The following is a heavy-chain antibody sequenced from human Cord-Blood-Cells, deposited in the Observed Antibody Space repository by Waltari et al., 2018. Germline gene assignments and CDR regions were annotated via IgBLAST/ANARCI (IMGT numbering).Heavy chain of an antibody. Sequence: QVQLVQSGAEVKKPGASVTVSCKVSGYTLPELSMHWVRQAPGKGLEWMGGFDPEDGETIYAQKFQGRVTMTEDTSTDTAYMELSSLRSEDTAVYYCALMGRYCSSTSCYHNWFDPWGQGTLVTVSS. J-gene: IGHJ5*02. CDR2: FDPEDGET. CDR3: ALMGRYCSSTSCYHNWFDP. CDR1: GYTLPELS. D-gene: IGHD2-2*01. V-gene: IGHV1-24*01.